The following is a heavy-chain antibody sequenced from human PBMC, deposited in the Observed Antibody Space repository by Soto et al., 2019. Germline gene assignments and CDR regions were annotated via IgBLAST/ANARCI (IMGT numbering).Heavy chain of an antibody. CDR2: IRGNSYGA. J-gene: IGHJ5*02. CDR3: AKGRSEDGLDWLEP. V-gene: IGHV3-23*01. CDR1: GFIFSNYA. Sequence: PGGSLRLSCTASGFIFSNYAMIWIRQAPGKGLEWVGTIRGNSYGAYYAYSVRGRFTISRDNSKNTMSLQLNSLRADDTAIYYCAKGRSEDGLDWLEPWGQGTLVTVSS. D-gene: IGHD3-10*01.